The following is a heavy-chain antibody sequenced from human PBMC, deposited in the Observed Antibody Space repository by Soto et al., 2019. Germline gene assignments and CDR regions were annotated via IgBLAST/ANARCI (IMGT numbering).Heavy chain of an antibody. J-gene: IGHJ5*02. CDR1: GYTFTSYY. Sequence: GSVKVSCKASGYTFTSYYMHWVRQAPGQGLEWMGIINPSGGSTSYAQKFQGRVTMTRDTSTSTVYMELSSLRSEDTAVYYCARAGEYYYDSSGYVFPLDPWGQGTLVTVSS. D-gene: IGHD3-22*01. CDR3: ARAGEYYYDSSGYVFPLDP. V-gene: IGHV1-46*01. CDR2: INPSGGST.